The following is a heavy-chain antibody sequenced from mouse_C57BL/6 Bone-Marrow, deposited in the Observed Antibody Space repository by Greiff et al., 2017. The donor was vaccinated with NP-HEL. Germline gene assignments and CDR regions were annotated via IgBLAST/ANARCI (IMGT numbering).Heavy chain of an antibody. CDR1: GYTFTSYW. V-gene: IGHV1-64*01. CDR3: ATYGSSYWYFDV. D-gene: IGHD1-1*01. CDR2: IHPNSGST. Sequence: VQLQQPGAELVKPGASVKLSCKASGYTFTSYWIHWVKQRPGQGLEWIGMIHPNSGSTNYNEKFKSKATLTVDKSSSTAYMQLSSLTSEDSAVYYCATYGSSYWYFDVWGTGTTVTVSS. J-gene: IGHJ1*03.